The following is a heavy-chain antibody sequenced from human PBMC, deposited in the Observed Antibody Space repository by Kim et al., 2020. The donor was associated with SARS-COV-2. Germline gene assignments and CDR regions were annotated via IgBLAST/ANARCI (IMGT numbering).Heavy chain of an antibody. CDR1: GFTFDDYA. D-gene: IGHD4-17*01. Sequence: GGSLRLSCAASGFTFDDYAMHWVRQAPGKGLEWVSGISWNSGSIGYADSVKGRFTISRDNAKNSLYLQMNSLRAEDTALYYCAKGSTTVTTYYFDYWGQG. CDR2: ISWNSGSI. J-gene: IGHJ4*02. CDR3: AKGSTTVTTYYFDY. V-gene: IGHV3-9*01.